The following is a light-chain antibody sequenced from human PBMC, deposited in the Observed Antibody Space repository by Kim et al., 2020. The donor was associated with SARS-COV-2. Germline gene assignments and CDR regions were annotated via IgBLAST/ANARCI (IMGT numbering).Light chain of an antibody. CDR2: LNSDGSH. V-gene: IGLV4-69*01. Sequence: ATVKLTGTLSRGHSSYAIAWHQQQPEKGPRYLMKLNSDGSHSKGDGIPDRFSGSSSGAERYLTNSSLQSEDEADYYCQTWGTGTVVFGGGTQLTVL. J-gene: IGLJ2*01. CDR1: RGHSSYA. CDR3: QTWGTGTVV.